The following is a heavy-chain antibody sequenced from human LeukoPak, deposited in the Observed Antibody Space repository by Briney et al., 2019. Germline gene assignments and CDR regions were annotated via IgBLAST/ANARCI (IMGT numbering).Heavy chain of an antibody. D-gene: IGHD5-18*01. Sequence: GGSLRLSCAASGFTFDDYAMHWVRQVPGKGLEWVSTISWNSDNIGYADSVKGRFTISRDNAKNSLYLQMNSLRAEDTALYYCAKDTVDTAMVTGGPFDYWGQGTLVTVSS. CDR2: ISWNSDNI. CDR1: GFTFDDYA. J-gene: IGHJ4*02. V-gene: IGHV3-9*01. CDR3: AKDTVDTAMVTGGPFDY.